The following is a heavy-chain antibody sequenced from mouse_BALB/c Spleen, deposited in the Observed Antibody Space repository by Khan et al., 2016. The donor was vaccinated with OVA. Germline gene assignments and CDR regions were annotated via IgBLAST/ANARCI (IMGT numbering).Heavy chain of an antibody. CDR1: GYTFTAFY. CDR3: ARRNYFGYTFAY. CDR2: ISPGSGDT. J-gene: IGHJ3*01. D-gene: IGHD1-2*01. V-gene: IGHV1-77*01. Sequence: QVQLQQSGAELARPGASVKLSCKASGYTFTAFYINWVKQRTGQGLEWIGEISPGSGDTFYNERFKDKATLTADKSSNTAYMQLSSLTSEASAVYFCARRNYFGYTFAYWGQGTLVTVSA.